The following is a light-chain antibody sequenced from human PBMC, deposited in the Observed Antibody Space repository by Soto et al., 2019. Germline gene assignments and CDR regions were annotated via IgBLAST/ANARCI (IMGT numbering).Light chain of an antibody. V-gene: IGKV1-9*01. CDR2: AAS. Sequence: DIQLTQSPSFLSASVGDRVTITCRASQGINSYLAWYQQKPGRAPKLLIYAASTLQSGVPSRFGGSGSGTEFTLTISGLQPEDIASYYCQQLKSYPFTFGPGTKVDVK. J-gene: IGKJ3*01. CDR3: QQLKSYPFT. CDR1: QGINSY.